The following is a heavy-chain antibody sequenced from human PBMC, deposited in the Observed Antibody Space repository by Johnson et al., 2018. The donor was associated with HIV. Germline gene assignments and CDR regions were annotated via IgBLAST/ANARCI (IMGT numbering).Heavy chain of an antibody. Sequence: QVQLVESGGGLVKPGGSLRLSCAASGFTFSDYYMVWIRQAPGKGLEWLSYISSSGSTIYYADSVKGLFTISRDNAKNSVFLQMNSRRAEDTAMYYCASELGIRLDAFDIWGQGTMVTVSS. V-gene: IGHV3-11*04. J-gene: IGHJ3*02. D-gene: IGHD7-27*01. CDR2: ISSSGSTI. CDR1: GFTFSDYY. CDR3: ASELGIRLDAFDI.